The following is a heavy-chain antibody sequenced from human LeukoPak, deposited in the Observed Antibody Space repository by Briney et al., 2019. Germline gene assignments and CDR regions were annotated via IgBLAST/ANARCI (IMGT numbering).Heavy chain of an antibody. Sequence: GTSVKVSCKASGFTFTSSAVQWGRQARGQRLEWIGWIVVGSGNTSYAQKFQERVTITRDMSTSTAYMELSSLRSEDTAVYYCAASVVTMVRGALDYWGQGTLVTVSS. J-gene: IGHJ4*02. V-gene: IGHV1-58*01. CDR3: AASVVTMVRGALDY. D-gene: IGHD3-10*01. CDR1: GFTFTSSA. CDR2: IVVGSGNT.